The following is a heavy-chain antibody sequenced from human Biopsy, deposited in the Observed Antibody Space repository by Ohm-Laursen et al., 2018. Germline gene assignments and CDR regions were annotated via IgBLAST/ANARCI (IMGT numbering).Heavy chain of an antibody. CDR1: GFTFNNYG. CDR2: IFYDGSNT. CDR3: VRGRSMDV. J-gene: IGHJ6*02. Sequence: SLRLSCAASGFTFNNYGMQWVRQAPGKGLEWVAFIFYDGSNTYYADSVKGRFTISRDNSRDTLYLQMSSLRAEDTAVYYCVRGRSMDVWGQGTTVTVSS. V-gene: IGHV3-33*08.